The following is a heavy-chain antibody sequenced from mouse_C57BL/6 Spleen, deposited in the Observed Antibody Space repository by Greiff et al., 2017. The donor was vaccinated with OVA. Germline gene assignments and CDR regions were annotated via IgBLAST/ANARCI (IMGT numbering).Heavy chain of an antibody. CDR3: ARWDDYRGLYYAMDY. CDR1: GYAFSSYW. CDR2: IYPGDGDT. J-gene: IGHJ4*01. D-gene: IGHD2-4*01. Sequence: VKLVESGAELVKPGASVKISCKASGYAFSSYWMNWVKQRPGKGLEWIGQIYPGDGDTNYNGKFKGKATLTADKSSSTAYMQLSSLTSEDSAVYFCARWDDYRGLYYAMDYWGQGTSVTVSS. V-gene: IGHV1-80*01.